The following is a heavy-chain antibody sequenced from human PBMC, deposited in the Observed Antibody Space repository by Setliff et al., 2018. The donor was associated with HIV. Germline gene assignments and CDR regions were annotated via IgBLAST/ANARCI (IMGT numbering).Heavy chain of an antibody. D-gene: IGHD4-17*01. CDR2: IYYGGST. CDR1: GGSISSNNW. V-gene: IGHV4-28*03. Sequence: ASETLSLTCTVSGGSISSNNWWGWIRQPPGKGLEWIGYIYYGGSTTYTPSLKSRVTMSVDTSERQFSLNLSSVTAADPAVYFCARGIGLRPFDAWGQGTLVTVSS. CDR3: ARGIGLRPFDA. J-gene: IGHJ4*02.